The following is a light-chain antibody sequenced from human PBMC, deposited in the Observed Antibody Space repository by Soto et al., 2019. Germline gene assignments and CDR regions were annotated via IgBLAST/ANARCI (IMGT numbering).Light chain of an antibody. CDR2: AAS. V-gene: IGKV1-39*01. CDR1: QSISSY. J-gene: IGKJ4*01. CDR3: QQSYSTPT. Sequence: DIQVTQSPSSLSASVGDRVTITCRASQSISSYLNWYQQKPGKAPKPLIYAASSLQSGVPSRFSGSGSGTDFTLTISSLQPEDFATYYCQQSYSTPTFGGGTKVDIK.